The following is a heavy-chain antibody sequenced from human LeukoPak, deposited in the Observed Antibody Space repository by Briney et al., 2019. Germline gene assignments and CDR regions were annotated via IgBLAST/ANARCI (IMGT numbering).Heavy chain of an antibody. CDR2: ISSNSNYI. J-gene: IGHJ4*02. Sequence: GGSLRLSCAASGFMFSNYNINWVRQAPGKGLEWVSCISSNSNYIYYADSVQGRFTISRDNAKNSLYLQMSGLRAEDTAVYYCARDREAVAGGRGFDYWGQGTLVTVSS. CDR1: GFMFSNYN. CDR3: ARDREAVAGGRGFDY. V-gene: IGHV3-21*01. D-gene: IGHD6-19*01.